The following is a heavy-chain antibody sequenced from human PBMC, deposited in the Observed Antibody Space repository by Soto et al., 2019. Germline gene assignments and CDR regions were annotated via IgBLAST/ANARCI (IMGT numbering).Heavy chain of an antibody. Sequence: GGSLRLSCAASGFTFDDYAMHWVRQAPGKGLEWVSGISWNSGSIGYADSVKGRFTISRDNAKNSLYLQMNSLRAEDTALYYCAKARIRFLEWLSPVGAFDIWGQGTMVTVSS. D-gene: IGHD3-3*01. CDR3: AKARIRFLEWLSPVGAFDI. CDR2: ISWNSGSI. J-gene: IGHJ3*02. CDR1: GFTFDDYA. V-gene: IGHV3-9*01.